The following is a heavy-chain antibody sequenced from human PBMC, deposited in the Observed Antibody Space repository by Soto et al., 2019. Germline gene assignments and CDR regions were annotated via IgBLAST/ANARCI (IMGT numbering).Heavy chain of an antibody. D-gene: IGHD6-19*01. Sequence: LVKFYWRAFGGKCSCYAIRWVRKAPGQGLEWMGGIIPIFGTANYAQKFQGRVTITADESTSTAYMELSSLRSEDTAVYYCARTILRYSSGWYHLGKQDYYGMDVWGQGTTVTVSS. CDR1: GGKCSCYA. CDR3: ARTILRYSSGWYHLGKQDYYGMDV. V-gene: IGHV1-69*01. J-gene: IGHJ6*02. CDR2: IIPIFGTA.